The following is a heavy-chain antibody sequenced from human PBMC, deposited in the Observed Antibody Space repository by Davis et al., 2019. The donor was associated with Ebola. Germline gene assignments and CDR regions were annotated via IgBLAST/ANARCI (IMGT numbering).Heavy chain of an antibody. Sequence: PGGSLRLSCAASGFTVSSNYMSWVRQAPGKGLEWVSVIYSGGSTYYADSVKGRFTISRDNSKNTLYLQMNSLRAEDTAVYYCARVVSSRGSYGMDVWGQGTTVTVSS. D-gene: IGHD6-19*01. CDR1: GFTVSSNY. CDR2: IYSGGST. CDR3: ARVVSSRGSYGMDV. V-gene: IGHV3-53*01. J-gene: IGHJ6*02.